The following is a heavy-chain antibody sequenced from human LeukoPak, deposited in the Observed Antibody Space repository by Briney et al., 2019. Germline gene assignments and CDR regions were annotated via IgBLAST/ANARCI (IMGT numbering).Heavy chain of an antibody. J-gene: IGHJ4*02. CDR2: INPNSGGT. CDR3: AIGDSSSSWFELDY. Sequence: ASAKASCKASGYTFTSYDINWVRQAPGQGLEWMGWINPNSGGTNYAQKFQGRVTMTRDTSISTAYMELSRLRSDDTTVYYCAIGDSSSSWFELDYWGQGTLVTVSS. CDR1: GYTFTSYD. D-gene: IGHD6-13*01. V-gene: IGHV1-2*02.